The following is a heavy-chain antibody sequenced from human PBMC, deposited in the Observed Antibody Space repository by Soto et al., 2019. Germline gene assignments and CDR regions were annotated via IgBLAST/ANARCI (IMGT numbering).Heavy chain of an antibody. CDR1: GNTFNNPA. J-gene: IGHJ4*02. D-gene: IGHD2-2*01. CDR3: AGDPNTSRFDY. V-gene: IGHV1-18*01. CDR2: ISTYSGTR. Sequence: GASVKVSCKASGNTFNNPAVSWLRQAPGQGLEWMGWISTYSGTRNYARKFQDRVTMSSDTSTSTVYMELRSLTSNDTAIYYCAGDPNTSRFDYWGQGTPVTVSS.